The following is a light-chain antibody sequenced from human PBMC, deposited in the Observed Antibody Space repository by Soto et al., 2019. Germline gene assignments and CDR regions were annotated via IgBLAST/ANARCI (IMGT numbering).Light chain of an antibody. V-gene: IGKV1-5*03. J-gene: IGKJ1*01. CDR2: KAS. CDR1: QSISSW. CDR3: QQYDSYSSGP. Sequence: TQSPATLSASVGDRVTITCRASQSISSWLAWYQQKPGKAPKLLIYKASSLESGVPSRFSGSGSGTEFTLTISNLQPDDFATYYCQQYDSYSSGPFGQGTKVDI.